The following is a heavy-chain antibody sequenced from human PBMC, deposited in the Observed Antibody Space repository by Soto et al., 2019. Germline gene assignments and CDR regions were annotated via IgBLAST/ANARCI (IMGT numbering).Heavy chain of an antibody. V-gene: IGHV1-18*01. CDR3: ARDLGRGWLQLADYFDY. J-gene: IGHJ4*02. D-gene: IGHD5-12*01. CDR2: ISAYNGNT. CDR1: GYTFTSYG. Sequence: ASVKVSCKASGYTFTSYGISWVRQAPGQGFEWMGWISAYNGNTNYAQKLQGRVTMTTDTSTSTAYMELRSLRSDDTAVYYCARDLGRGWLQLADYFDYWGQGTLVTVSS.